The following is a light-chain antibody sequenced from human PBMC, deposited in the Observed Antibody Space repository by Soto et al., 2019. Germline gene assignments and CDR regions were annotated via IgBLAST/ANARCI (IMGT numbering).Light chain of an antibody. CDR3: CHFAGSHTGV. CDR2: DVT. CDR1: SSDVGRYNY. V-gene: IGLV2-11*01. Sequence: QSVLTQPRSVSGSPGQSVTISCTGTSSDVGRYNYVSWYQQHPGKAPKLMIYDVTMRPSGVPDRFSGSKSGNTASLTISGLQAEDEADYYCCHFAGSHTGVFGTGTKVTV. J-gene: IGLJ1*01.